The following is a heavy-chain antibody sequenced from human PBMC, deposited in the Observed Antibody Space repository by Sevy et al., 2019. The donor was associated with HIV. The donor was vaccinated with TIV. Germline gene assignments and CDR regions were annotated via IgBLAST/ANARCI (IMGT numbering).Heavy chain of an antibody. V-gene: IGHV1-2*06. CDR1: GYTFTGYY. CDR3: ARVRSSGWYGIDY. CDR2: INPNSGGT. J-gene: IGHJ4*02. Sequence: ASVKVSCKASGYTFTGYYMHWVRQAPGQGLEWMGRINPNSGGTNYAQKFQGRVTMTRDTSISTAYMELSRLRSDDTAVYYCARVRSSGWYGIDYWGQRTLVTVSS. D-gene: IGHD6-19*01.